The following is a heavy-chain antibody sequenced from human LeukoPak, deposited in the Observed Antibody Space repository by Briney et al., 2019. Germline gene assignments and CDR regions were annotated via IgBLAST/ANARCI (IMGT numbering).Heavy chain of an antibody. Sequence: ASVKVSCKASGGTFSSYAISWVRQAPGQGPEWMGWISAYYGDTKYAQKFQGRVTMTRDTSTSTVYMELRSLRSDDTAVYYCASGQWGSWFDPWGQGTLVTVSS. CDR3: ASGQWGSWFDP. CDR1: GGTFSSYA. J-gene: IGHJ5*02. CDR2: ISAYYGDT. V-gene: IGHV1-18*01. D-gene: IGHD7-27*01.